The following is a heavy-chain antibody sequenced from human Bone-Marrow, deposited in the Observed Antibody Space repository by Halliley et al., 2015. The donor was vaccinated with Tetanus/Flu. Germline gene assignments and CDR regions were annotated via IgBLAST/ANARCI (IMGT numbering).Heavy chain of an antibody. J-gene: IGHJ4*02. CDR3: ARGGCSGGNCYWFDY. CDR2: AWSDESNK. D-gene: IGHD2-15*01. CDR1: GFSFSRYG. Sequence: LRLSCAASGFSFSRYGMHWVRQAPGKGLEWVAIAWSDESNKYYGDSVKGRFTISRDNSKNTLYLQMNSLRVEDTAVYYCARGGCSGGNCYWFDYWGQGPLVTVSS. V-gene: IGHV3-33*01.